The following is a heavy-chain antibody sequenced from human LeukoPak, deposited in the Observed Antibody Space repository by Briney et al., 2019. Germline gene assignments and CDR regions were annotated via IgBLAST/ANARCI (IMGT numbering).Heavy chain of an antibody. CDR2: INSDGSST. CDR3: ASSQWELPLDY. CDR1: GFTFSSYW. D-gene: IGHD1-26*01. J-gene: IGHJ4*02. V-gene: IGHV3-74*01. Sequence: PGGSLRLSCAASGFTFSSYWMHWVRHAPGKGLVWVSRINSDGSSTSYADSVKGRFTISRDNAKNTLYLQMNSLRAEDTAVYYCASSQWELPLDYWGQGTLVTVSS.